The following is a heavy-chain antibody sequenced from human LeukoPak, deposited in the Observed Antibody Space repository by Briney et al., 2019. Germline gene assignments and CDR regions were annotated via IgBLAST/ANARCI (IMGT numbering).Heavy chain of an antibody. CDR2: IYYSGST. J-gene: IGHJ4*02. V-gene: IGHV4-59*11. CDR1: GGSISSHY. CDR3: AREGLSGEADY. D-gene: IGHD4-17*01. Sequence: SETLSLTCTVSGGSISSHYWSWIRQPPGKGLEWIGYIYYSGSTNYNPSLKSRVTISVDTSKNQFSLKLSSVTAADTAVYYCAREGLSGEADYWGQGTLVTVSS.